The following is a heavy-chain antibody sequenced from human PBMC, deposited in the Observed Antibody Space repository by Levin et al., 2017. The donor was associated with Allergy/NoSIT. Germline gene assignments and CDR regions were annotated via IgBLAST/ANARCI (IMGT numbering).Heavy chain of an antibody. V-gene: IGHV3-74*01. D-gene: IGHD3-22*01. J-gene: IGHJ4*02. CDR3: ARFPSCYLLSYFDS. Sequence: GGSLRLSCAASGFTFSSYTMHWVRQAPGKGLVWVARINSDGSTISYAYSVKGRCTISRDNAKNTLFLQLNRLRAEDTAVYYCARFPSCYLLSYFDSWGQGNLVTFSS. CDR2: INSDGSTI. CDR1: GFTFSSYT.